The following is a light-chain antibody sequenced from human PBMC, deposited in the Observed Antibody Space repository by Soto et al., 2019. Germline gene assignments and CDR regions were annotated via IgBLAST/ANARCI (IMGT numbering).Light chain of an antibody. CDR2: AAS. V-gene: IGKV1-9*01. CDR3: QQSNVYPRT. J-gene: IGKJ1*01. CDR1: QGISTY. Sequence: DIQLTQSPSFLSASVGDRVTITCRASQGISTYLAWYQQKPGKAPKLLIYAASTLQSGVPSRFSGSGSGTEFTLTVSNLQPEDFATYYCQQSNVYPRTFGQGTKVEIK.